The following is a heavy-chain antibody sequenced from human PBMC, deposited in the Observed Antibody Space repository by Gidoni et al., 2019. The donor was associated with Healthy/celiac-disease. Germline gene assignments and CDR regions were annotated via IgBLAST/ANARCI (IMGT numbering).Heavy chain of an antibody. CDR2: IYYSGST. J-gene: IGHJ6*04. D-gene: IGHD3-10*01. V-gene: IGHV4-59*01. CDR1: GGSISSYY. Sequence: QVQLQESGPGLVKPSETLSLTCTVSGGSISSYYWSWIRQPPGKGLEWIGYIYYSGSTNYNPPLKSRVTISVDTSKNQFSLKLSSVTAADTAVYYCARRGKYYYGMDVWGKGTTVTVSS. CDR3: ARRGKYYYGMDV.